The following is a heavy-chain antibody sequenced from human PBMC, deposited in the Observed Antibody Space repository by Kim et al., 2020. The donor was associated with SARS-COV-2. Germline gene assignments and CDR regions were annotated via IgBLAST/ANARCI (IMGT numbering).Heavy chain of an antibody. J-gene: IGHJ6*02. Sequence: GGSLRLSCAASGFTFSSYAMHWVRQAPGKGLEWVAVISYDGSNKYYADSVKGRFTISRDNSKNTLYLQMNSLRAEDTAVYYCAYGSGSLLYYYYYGMDVWGQGTTVTVSS. D-gene: IGHD3-10*01. CDR3: AYGSGSLLYYYYYGMDV. CDR1: GFTFSSYA. CDR2: ISYDGSNK. V-gene: IGHV3-30*04.